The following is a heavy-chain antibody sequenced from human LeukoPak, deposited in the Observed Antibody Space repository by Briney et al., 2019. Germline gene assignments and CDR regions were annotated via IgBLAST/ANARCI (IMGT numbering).Heavy chain of an antibody. Sequence: PGRSLRLSCAASGLTFSSYGMHWVRQAPGKGLEWVAVISYDGSNKYYADSVKGRFTISRDNSKDTLYLQMNSLRAEDTAVYYCAKDPWKAHIGAPTAGILDPWGQGTLVTVSS. D-gene: IGHD6-13*01. J-gene: IGHJ5*02. CDR2: ISYDGSNK. CDR1: GLTFSSYG. CDR3: AKDPWKAHIGAPTAGILDP. V-gene: IGHV3-30*18.